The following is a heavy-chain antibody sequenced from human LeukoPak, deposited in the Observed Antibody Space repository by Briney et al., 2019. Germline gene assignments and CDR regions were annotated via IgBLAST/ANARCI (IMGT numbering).Heavy chain of an antibody. V-gene: IGHV4-59*01. Sequence: SETLSLTCTVSGGSISSYYWSWIRQPPGKGLEWIGYIYYSGSTNYNPSLKSRVTISVDTSKNQFSLKLSSVTAADTAVYCCARVPYSYGYPADYYYMDVWGKGTTVTVSS. CDR1: GGSISSYY. D-gene: IGHD5-18*01. CDR2: IYYSGST. J-gene: IGHJ6*03. CDR3: ARVPYSYGYPADYYYMDV.